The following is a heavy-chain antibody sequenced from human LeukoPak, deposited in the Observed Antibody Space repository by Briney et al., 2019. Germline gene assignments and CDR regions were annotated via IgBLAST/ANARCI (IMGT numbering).Heavy chain of an antibody. CDR2: IRYDGSNK. Sequence: GGSLRLSCAASGFTFSSYAMSWVRQAPGKGLEWVAFIRYDGSNKYYADSVKGRFTISRDNSKNTLYLQINSLRAEDTAVYYCAKWASSGYYFHHWGQGTLVTVSS. D-gene: IGHD3-22*01. V-gene: IGHV3-30*02. CDR1: GFTFSSYA. J-gene: IGHJ1*01. CDR3: AKWASSGYYFHH.